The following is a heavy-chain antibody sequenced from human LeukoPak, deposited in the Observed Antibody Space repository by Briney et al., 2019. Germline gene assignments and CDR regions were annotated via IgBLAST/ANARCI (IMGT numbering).Heavy chain of an antibody. D-gene: IGHD5-18*01. J-gene: IGHJ4*02. CDR3: AREKRGYSYGYLDY. CDR1: GYTFTSYG. V-gene: IGHV1-18*04. Sequence: ASVKVSCKASGYTFTSYGISWVRQAPGQGLELMGWISAYNGNTNYAQKLQGRVTMTTDTSTSTAYMELRSLRSDDTAVYYCAREKRGYSYGYLDYWGQGTLVTVSS. CDR2: ISAYNGNT.